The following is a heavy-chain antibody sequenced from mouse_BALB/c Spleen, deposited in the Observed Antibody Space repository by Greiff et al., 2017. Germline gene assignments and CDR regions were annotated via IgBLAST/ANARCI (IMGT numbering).Heavy chain of an antibody. D-gene: IGHD2-2*01. V-gene: IGHV5-4*02. J-gene: IGHJ3*01. Sequence: EVKLMESGGGLVKPGGSLKLSCAASGFTFSDYYMYWVRQTPEKRLEWVATISDGGSYTYYPDSVKGRFTISRDNAKNNLYLQMSSLKSEDTAMYYCARADGYGFAYWGQGTLVTVSA. CDR2: ISDGGSYT. CDR1: GFTFSDYY. CDR3: ARADGYGFAY.